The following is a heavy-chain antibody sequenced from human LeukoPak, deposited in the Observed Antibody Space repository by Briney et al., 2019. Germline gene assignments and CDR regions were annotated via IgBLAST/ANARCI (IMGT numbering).Heavy chain of an antibody. CDR1: GYTFTSYY. J-gene: IGHJ4*02. CDR2: INPSGGST. Sequence: GASVKISCKASGYTFTSYYMHWVRQAPGQGLEWMGIINPSGGSTSYAQKFQGRVTMTRDTSTSTVYMELSSLRSEDTAVYYCARSHPYYDSSGYYSPRITFDYWGQGTLVTVSS. V-gene: IGHV1-46*01. CDR3: ARSHPYYDSSGYYSPRITFDY. D-gene: IGHD3-22*01.